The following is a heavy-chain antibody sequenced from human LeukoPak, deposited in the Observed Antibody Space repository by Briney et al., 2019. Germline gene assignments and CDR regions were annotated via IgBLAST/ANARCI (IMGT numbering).Heavy chain of an antibody. CDR2: IYYSGST. CDR1: GGSISSYY. CDR3: ARGARPDY. D-gene: IGHD6-6*01. J-gene: IGHJ4*01. Sequence: SETLSLTCTVSGGSISSYYWSWIRQPPGKGLEWIGYIYYSGSTNYNPSLKSRVTISVDTSKNQFSLKLSSVTAEDTAVYYCARGARPDYWGQGTLVTVSS. V-gene: IGHV4-59*01.